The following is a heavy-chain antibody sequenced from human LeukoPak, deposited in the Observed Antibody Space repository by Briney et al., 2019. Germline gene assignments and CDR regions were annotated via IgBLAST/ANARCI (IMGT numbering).Heavy chain of an antibody. Sequence: PGGSLRLSCAASGFTFDDYAMHWVRQAPGKGLEWVSGISWNSGSIGYADSVKGRFTISRDNAKTSQYLQMNSLRAEDTALYYCAKDLGPGSMATSPGFDYWGQGTLVTVSS. D-gene: IGHD5-24*01. V-gene: IGHV3-9*01. CDR3: AKDLGPGSMATSPGFDY. CDR1: GFTFDDYA. CDR2: ISWNSGSI. J-gene: IGHJ4*02.